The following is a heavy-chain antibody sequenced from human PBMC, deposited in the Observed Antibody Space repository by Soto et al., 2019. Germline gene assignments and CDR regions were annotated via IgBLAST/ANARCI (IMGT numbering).Heavy chain of an antibody. J-gene: IGHJ6*02. Sequence: QVQLQESGPGLVKPSQTLSLTCTVSGGSISSGGYYWSWIRQHPGKGLEWIGYIYYSGSTYYTPSLKSRVTISVDTSTNQFSLKLSSVTAADTAVYYCARGGTQWFGELPNGMDVWGQGTTVTVSS. V-gene: IGHV4-31*03. CDR1: GGSISSGGYY. D-gene: IGHD3-10*01. CDR2: IYYSGST. CDR3: ARGGTQWFGELPNGMDV.